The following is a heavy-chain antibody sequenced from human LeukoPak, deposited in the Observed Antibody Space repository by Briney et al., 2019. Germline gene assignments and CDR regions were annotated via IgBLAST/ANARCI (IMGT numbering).Heavy chain of an antibody. V-gene: IGHV4-34*01. D-gene: IGHD2-2*01. CDR2: INHRGST. CDR1: GGSFSGYY. CDR3: ASMVVVVPAAMMGLGY. J-gene: IGHJ4*02. Sequence: SETLSLTCAVYGGSFSGYYWSWIRQPPGKGLEWIGEINHRGSTNYNPSLKSRVTISVDTSKNQFSLKLSSVTAADTAVYYCASMVVVVPAAMMGLGYWGQGTPVTISS.